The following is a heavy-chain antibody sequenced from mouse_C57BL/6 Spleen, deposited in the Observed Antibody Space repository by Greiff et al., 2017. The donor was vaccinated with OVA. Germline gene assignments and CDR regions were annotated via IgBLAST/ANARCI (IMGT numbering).Heavy chain of an antibody. Sequence: EVKLVESGGGLVKPGGSLKLSCAASGFTFSSYTMSWVRQTPEKRLEWVATISGGGGNTYYPDSVKGRFTISRDNAKNTLYLQMSSLRSEDTALYYCARHRGGNYYFDYWGKGTTLTVSS. D-gene: IGHD2-1*01. CDR3: ARHRGGNYYFDY. CDR1: GFTFSSYT. CDR2: ISGGGGNT. V-gene: IGHV5-9*01. J-gene: IGHJ2*01.